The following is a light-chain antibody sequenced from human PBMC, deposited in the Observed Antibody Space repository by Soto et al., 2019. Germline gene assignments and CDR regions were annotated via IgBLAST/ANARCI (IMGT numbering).Light chain of an antibody. CDR1: SSNIGRNT. CDR2: SND. Sequence: QSVLTQPPSASGTPGQRVTISCSGSSSNIGRNTVNWYQQLPGAAPTLLIYSNDQRPSGVPDRFSGSKSGTSASLAISGLQSEDEAGYYCAAWHDSLNGWVFGGGTKLTVL. V-gene: IGLV1-44*01. CDR3: AAWHDSLNGWV. J-gene: IGLJ3*02.